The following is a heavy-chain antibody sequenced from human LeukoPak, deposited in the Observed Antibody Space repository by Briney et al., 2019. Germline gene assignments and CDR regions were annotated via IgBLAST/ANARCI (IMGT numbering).Heavy chain of an antibody. Sequence: GGSLRLSCAASGFTFSSYGMHWVRQAPGKGLEWVAVIWYDGSNKYYADSVKGRFTSSRDNSKNTLYLQMNNLRAEDTAAYYCAKGSFWGQGTLVTVSS. CDR3: AKGSF. CDR1: GFTFSSYG. CDR2: IWYDGSNK. V-gene: IGHV3-33*06. D-gene: IGHD3-10*01. J-gene: IGHJ4*02.